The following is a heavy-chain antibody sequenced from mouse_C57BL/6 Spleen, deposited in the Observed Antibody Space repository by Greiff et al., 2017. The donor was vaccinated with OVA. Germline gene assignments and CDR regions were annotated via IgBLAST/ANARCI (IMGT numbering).Heavy chain of an antibody. CDR1: GYTFTDYY. Sequence: EVQLQQSGPVLVKPGASVKMSCKASGYTFTDYYMNWVKQSHGKSLEWIGVINPYNGGTSYNQKFKGKATLTVDKSSSTAYMELNSLTSEDSAVYYCARRGYDSLFDYWGQGTTLTVSS. D-gene: IGHD2-4*01. CDR2: INPYNGGT. V-gene: IGHV1-19*01. J-gene: IGHJ2*01. CDR3: ARRGYDSLFDY.